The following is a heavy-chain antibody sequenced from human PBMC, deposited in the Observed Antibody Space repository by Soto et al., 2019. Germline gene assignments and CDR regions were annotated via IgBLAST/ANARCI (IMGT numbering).Heavy chain of an antibody. CDR1: GFTFSSYG. V-gene: IGHV3-30*18. J-gene: IGHJ3*02. CDR2: ISYDGTNN. Sequence: GGSLRLSCAASGFTFSSYGMHWVRQAPGKGLEWVAVISYDGTNNYYTESVKGRFTISRDNSKNTLFLQMNSLRAEDTAVYFCAKGDCSGGSCYFSAFDSWGQGTMVTLSS. D-gene: IGHD2-15*01. CDR3: AKGDCSGGSCYFSAFDS.